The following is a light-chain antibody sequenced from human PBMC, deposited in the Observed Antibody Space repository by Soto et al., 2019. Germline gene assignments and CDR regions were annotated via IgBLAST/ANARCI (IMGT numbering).Light chain of an antibody. CDR3: QSYDSSLSGSYV. V-gene: IGLV1-40*01. CDR2: GNS. Sequence: QPVLTQPPSVSGAPRQRVTISCTGSSSNIGAGYDVHWYQQLPGTAPKLLIYGNSNRPSGVPDRFSGSKSGTSASLAITGLQAEDEADYYCQSYDSSLSGSYVFGTGTKLTVL. CDR1: SSNIGAGYD. J-gene: IGLJ1*01.